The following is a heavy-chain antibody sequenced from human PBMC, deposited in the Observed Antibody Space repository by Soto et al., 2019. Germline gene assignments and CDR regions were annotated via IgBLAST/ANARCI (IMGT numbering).Heavy chain of an antibody. CDR1: GYTFTSYG. J-gene: IGHJ4*02. CDR2: ISVYNGNT. D-gene: IGHD1-26*01. Sequence: QVQLVQSGAEVKKPGASVKVSCKASGYTFTSYGITWVRQAPGQGLEWMGCISVYNGNTNYAQKRQXXVXRXXDTSTNTAYMELRNLRSDDTAVYYCARGMVGAPDYWGQGTLVTVSS. CDR3: ARGMVGAPDY. V-gene: IGHV1-18*01.